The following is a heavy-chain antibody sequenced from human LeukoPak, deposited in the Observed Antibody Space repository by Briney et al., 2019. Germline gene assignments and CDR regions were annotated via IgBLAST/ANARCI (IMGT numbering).Heavy chain of an antibody. Sequence: PSELSLTCAVYGGSFSGYYWSWIRQPPGRGLEWIGEINHSGSTNYNPSLKSRVTISVGKSKNQFSLKLSSVTAADTAVYYCARDPYSSGWYDYWGQGTLVTVSS. CDR2: INHSGST. D-gene: IGHD6-19*01. V-gene: IGHV4-34*01. CDR3: ARDPYSSGWYDY. J-gene: IGHJ4*02. CDR1: GGSFSGYY.